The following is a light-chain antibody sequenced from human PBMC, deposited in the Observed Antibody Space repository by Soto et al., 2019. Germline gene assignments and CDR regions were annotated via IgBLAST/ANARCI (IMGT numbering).Light chain of an antibody. J-gene: IGLJ2*01. CDR1: SSDVGGYKY. CDR3: SSYGGTNNLL. V-gene: IGLV2-8*01. Sequence: QSALTQPPSASGSPGQSVTISCTGTSSDVGGYKYVSWYQQHPGKAPKLMIFEVHKRPSGVPDRFSGSKSGNTASLTVSGLQAEDEADYYCSSYGGTNNLLFGXGTKLTVL. CDR2: EVH.